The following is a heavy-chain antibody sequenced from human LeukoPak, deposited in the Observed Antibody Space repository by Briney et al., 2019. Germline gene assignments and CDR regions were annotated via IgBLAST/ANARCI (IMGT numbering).Heavy chain of an antibody. CDR3: ARREAGLPWYYYYMDV. J-gene: IGHJ6*03. V-gene: IGHV4-34*01. CDR2: INHSGST. CDR1: GGSFSGYY. Sequence: SETLSLTCAVYGGSFSGYYWSWIRQPPGKGLEWIGEINHSGSTNYNPSLKSRVTISVDTSKNQFSLKLSSVTAADTAVYYCARREAGLPWYYYYMDVWGKGTTVTVSS. D-gene: IGHD3-16*01.